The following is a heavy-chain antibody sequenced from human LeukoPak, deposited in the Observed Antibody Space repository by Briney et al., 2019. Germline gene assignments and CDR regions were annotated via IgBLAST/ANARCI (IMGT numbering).Heavy chain of an antibody. D-gene: IGHD6-6*01. CDR1: GYTFTSYG. V-gene: IGHV1-18*01. Sequence: GASVKVSCTASGYTFTSYGISWVRQAPGQGLEWMGWISAYTGKTNFAQKFQGRVTMTTNTSTSTADMELRSLRSDDTAVYYCARREYISSSPIHYWGQGTLVTVSS. J-gene: IGHJ4*02. CDR2: ISAYTGKT. CDR3: ARREYISSSPIHY.